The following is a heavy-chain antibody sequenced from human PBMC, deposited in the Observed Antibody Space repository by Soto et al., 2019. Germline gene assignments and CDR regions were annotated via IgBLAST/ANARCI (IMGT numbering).Heavy chain of an antibody. J-gene: IGHJ6*02. Sequence: PGGSLILSCAASGFTFSSYDMHWVRPTTGKGLEWVSAIGSAGDTYYPGSVKGRFTISRENARNSLYLQMNSLRVEDTAVYYCASYPIGYCSGGSCQRDVWGQGTTVTVSS. CDR2: IGSAGDT. CDR1: GFTFSSYD. CDR3: ASYPIGYCSGGSCQRDV. D-gene: IGHD2-15*01. V-gene: IGHV3-13*01.